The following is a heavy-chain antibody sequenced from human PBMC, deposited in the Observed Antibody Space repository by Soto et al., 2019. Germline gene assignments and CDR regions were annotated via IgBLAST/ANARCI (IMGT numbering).Heavy chain of an antibody. J-gene: IGHJ4*02. D-gene: IGHD2-21*02. CDR2: ISGSGDGT. CDR3: AKDWRLDY. V-gene: IGHV3-23*01. Sequence: LRLSCAASGFTFSSYAMSWVRQAPGKGLEWVSAISGSGDGTHYADSVKGRFTISRDNSKNTLYLQMNSLRAEDTAVYYCAKDWRLDYWGQGTKVTVSS. CDR1: GFTFSSYA.